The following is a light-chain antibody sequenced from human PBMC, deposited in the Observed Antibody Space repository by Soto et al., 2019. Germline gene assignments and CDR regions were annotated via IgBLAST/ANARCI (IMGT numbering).Light chain of an antibody. Sequence: QSALTQPASVSGSPGQSITISCSGTNSDVGAYTYVSWYQVHPGEPPKLVIYDVSKRPSGVSNRFSGSKSGNTASLTISGLQAEDEGDYYCSSYRSTSTLGVFGTGTKLTVL. V-gene: IGLV2-14*03. J-gene: IGLJ1*01. CDR1: NSDVGAYTY. CDR2: DVS. CDR3: SSYRSTSTLGV.